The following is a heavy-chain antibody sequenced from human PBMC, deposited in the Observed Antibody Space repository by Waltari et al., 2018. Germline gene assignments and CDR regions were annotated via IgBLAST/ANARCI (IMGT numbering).Heavy chain of an antibody. CDR1: GFTFTSSA. CDR2: IVVGSGNT. Sequence: QMQLVQSGPEVKKPGTSVKVSCKASGFTFTSSAMQWVRQARGQRLEWIGWIVVGSGNTKYAQKFQERVTITRDMSTSTAYMELSSLRSEDTAVYYCAADGWFGETDGEYYYYGMDVWGQGTTVTVSS. V-gene: IGHV1-58*02. D-gene: IGHD3-10*01. CDR3: AADGWFGETDGEYYYYGMDV. J-gene: IGHJ6*02.